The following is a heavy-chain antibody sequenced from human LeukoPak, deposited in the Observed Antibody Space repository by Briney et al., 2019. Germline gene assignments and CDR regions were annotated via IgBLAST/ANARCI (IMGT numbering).Heavy chain of an antibody. J-gene: IGHJ4*02. CDR1: GFTFTSAP. CDR2: SGTDGDT. V-gene: IGHV3-23*01. D-gene: IGHD3-22*01. Sequence: GGSLRLSCGLSGFTFTSAPMNWVRQAPGKGLEWVSTSGTDGDTYYADSVKGRFTISRDNSKNTVHLQMTSLRVEDTAVYYCATKTPGNYPYGYWGQGTLVIVSP. CDR3: ATKTPGNYPYGY.